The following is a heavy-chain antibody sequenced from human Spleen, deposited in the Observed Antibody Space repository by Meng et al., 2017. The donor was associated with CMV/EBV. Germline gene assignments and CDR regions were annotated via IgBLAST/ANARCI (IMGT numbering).Heavy chain of an antibody. CDR2: INHSGST. J-gene: IGHJ4*02. V-gene: IGHV4-34*01. Sequence: QWPLRRWGAGLLKASETLSLPGVVYGGSSRGYYWSWIRPPPGKGLAWIGEINHSGSTNYNPSLKSRVTISVDTSKNQFSLKLSSVTAADTAVYYCASHIAAAGTGYWGQGTLVTVSS. D-gene: IGHD6-13*01. CDR3: ASHIAAAGTGY. CDR1: GGSSRGYY.